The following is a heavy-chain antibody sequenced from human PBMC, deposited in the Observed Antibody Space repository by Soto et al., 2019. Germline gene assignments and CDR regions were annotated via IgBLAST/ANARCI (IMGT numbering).Heavy chain of an antibody. CDR3: ARHVGFCSSSSCYSWFDP. CDR1: GGSISSFY. D-gene: IGHD2-2*02. V-gene: IGHV4-59*08. Sequence: PSETLSLTCTVSGGSISSFYWSWVRQSPGKGLEWIGHIYYSGSPNYDPSLKSRVTLSVDTSKNQLSLKLSSVTAADTAVYYCARHVGFCSSSSCYSWFDPWGQGTLVTVSS. CDR2: IYYSGSP. J-gene: IGHJ5*02.